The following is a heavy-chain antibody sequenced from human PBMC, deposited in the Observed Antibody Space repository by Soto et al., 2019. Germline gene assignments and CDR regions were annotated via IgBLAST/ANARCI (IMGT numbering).Heavy chain of an antibody. CDR3: ARDSHLGGGAFDI. V-gene: IGHV1-69*08. D-gene: IGHD3-10*01. J-gene: IGHJ3*02. CDR2: IIPILGIA. Sequence: QVQLVQSGAEVKKPGSSVKVSCKASGGTFSSYTISWVRQAPGQGLEWMGRIIPILGIANYAQKFQGRVTITAEKSTSTAYMELSSLRSEDTAVYYCARDSHLGGGAFDIWGQGTMVTVSS. CDR1: GGTFSSYT.